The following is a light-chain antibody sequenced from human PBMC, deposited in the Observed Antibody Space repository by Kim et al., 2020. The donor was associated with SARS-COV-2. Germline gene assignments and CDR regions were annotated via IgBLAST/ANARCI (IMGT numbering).Light chain of an antibody. Sequence: SYELTQPPSVSVAPGKTASITCGENNIGSKNVHWYQQKPGQAPLLVIYYDTDRPSGIPERFSGSNSGNTATLTISRVEAGDEADYYCQVWDSNNDHVVFGGGTQLTVL. CDR2: YDT. J-gene: IGLJ2*01. CDR3: QVWDSNNDHVV. CDR1: NIGSKN. V-gene: IGLV3-21*04.